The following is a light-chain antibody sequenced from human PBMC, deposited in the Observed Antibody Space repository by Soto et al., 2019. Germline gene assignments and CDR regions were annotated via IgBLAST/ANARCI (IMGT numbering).Light chain of an antibody. Sequence: EIVLTQSPATLSLSPGERATLSCRASQSVSSYLAWYQQKPGQAPRLLIYDASNRATGIPARFSGSGSGTDFTLTISCLEPEDFAVYYCQQRSNWPPFTFGGGTKVEIK. J-gene: IGKJ4*01. CDR1: QSVSSY. CDR3: QQRSNWPPFT. V-gene: IGKV3-11*01. CDR2: DAS.